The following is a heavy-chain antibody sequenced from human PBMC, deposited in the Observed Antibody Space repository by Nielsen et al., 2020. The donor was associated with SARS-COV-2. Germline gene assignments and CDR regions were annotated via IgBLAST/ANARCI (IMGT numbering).Heavy chain of an antibody. D-gene: IGHD6-19*01. V-gene: IGHV4-61*01. CDR3: ARDRGGWPHLGFDP. CDR1: GGSVSSGSYY. CDR2: IYYSGST. J-gene: IGHJ5*02. Sequence: SETLSLTCTVSGGSVSSGSYYWSWIRQPPGKGLEWIGYIYYSGSTNYNPSLKSRVTISVDTSKNQFSLKLSSVTAADTAVYYCARDRGGWPHLGFDPWGQGTLVTVSS.